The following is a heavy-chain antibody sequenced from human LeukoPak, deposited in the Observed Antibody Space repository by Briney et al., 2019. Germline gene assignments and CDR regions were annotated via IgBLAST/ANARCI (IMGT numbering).Heavy chain of an antibody. J-gene: IGHJ6*04. CDR1: GFTFSSYG. CDR2: IWYDGSNK. V-gene: IGHV3-33*01. CDR3: ARGLQVIYGMDV. Sequence: GRSLRLSCAASGFTFSSYGMNWVRLAPGKGLEWVAVIWYDGSNKYYADSVKGRFTISRDNSKNTLYLQMNSLRAEDTAVYYCARGLQVIYGMDVWGKGTTVTVSS. D-gene: IGHD2-21*01.